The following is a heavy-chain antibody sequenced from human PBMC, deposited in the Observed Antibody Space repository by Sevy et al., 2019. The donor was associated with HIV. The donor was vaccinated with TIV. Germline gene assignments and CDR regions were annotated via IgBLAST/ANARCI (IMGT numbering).Heavy chain of an antibody. CDR1: GFTFSDYY. Sequence: GGSLRLSCAASGFTFSDYYMSWIRQAPGKGLEWVSYISSSGSTIYYADSVKGRFTISRDNAKNSLYLQMNSLRAEDTAVYYCARDPVQYSSSSTFRYCGQGTLVTVSS. J-gene: IGHJ4*02. CDR2: ISSSGSTI. V-gene: IGHV3-11*01. D-gene: IGHD6-6*01. CDR3: ARDPVQYSSSSTFRY.